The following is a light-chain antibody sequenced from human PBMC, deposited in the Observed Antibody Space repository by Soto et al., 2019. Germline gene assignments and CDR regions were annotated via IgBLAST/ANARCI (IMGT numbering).Light chain of an antibody. CDR2: DAS. V-gene: IGKV1-5*01. CDR3: QQYNSYSRT. CDR1: QSISSW. Sequence: DILMTQSPSTLSASVGHRVTITCRASQSISSWLAWYQQKPGKAPKLLIYDASSLESGVPSRFSGSGSGTEFLLTISSLQPDDFATYYFQQYNSYSRTFGQGTKVEIK. J-gene: IGKJ1*01.